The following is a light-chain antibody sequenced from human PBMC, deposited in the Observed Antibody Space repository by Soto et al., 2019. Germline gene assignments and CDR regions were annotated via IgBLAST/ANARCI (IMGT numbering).Light chain of an antibody. J-gene: IGKJ2*01. CDR2: AAS. CDR1: RSFSSSY. V-gene: IGKV3-20*01. CDR3: QQYGSSPPYT. Sequence: EIVLTQSPDTLSLSPGERATLSCRASRSFSSSYLAWYQQKPGQAPRLLIYAASSRATGVPDRFSGSGSGTDFTLTISRLEPEDSAVYYCQQYGSSPPYTFGQGTKVDIK.